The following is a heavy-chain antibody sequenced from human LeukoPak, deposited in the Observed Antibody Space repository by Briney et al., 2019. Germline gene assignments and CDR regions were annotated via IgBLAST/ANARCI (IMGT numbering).Heavy chain of an antibody. V-gene: IGHV1-2*04. Sequence: ASVKVSCKASGYTFTGYYMHWVRQAPGQGLEWMGWINPNRGGTNYAQQFQGWVTMTRDTSISTAYMELSRLRSDDTAVYYCARRGYYYDSSGYYYSVYDIWGQGTMGTVSS. CDR2: INPNRGGT. J-gene: IGHJ3*02. D-gene: IGHD3-22*01. CDR1: GYTFTGYY. CDR3: ARRGYYYDSSGYYYSVYDI.